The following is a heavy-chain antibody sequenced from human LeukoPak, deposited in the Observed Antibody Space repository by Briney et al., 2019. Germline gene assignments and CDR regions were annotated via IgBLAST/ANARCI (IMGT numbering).Heavy chain of an antibody. Sequence: ASVKVSCKASGYTFTSYDINWVRQATGQGLEWMGWMNPNSGNTGYAQKFQGRVTITRNTSISTAYMELSSLRSEDTAVYYCARGRRHYYGSGSYHAFDIWGQGTMVTVSS. CDR3: ARGRRHYYGSGSYHAFDI. CDR2: MNPNSGNT. D-gene: IGHD3-10*01. J-gene: IGHJ3*02. V-gene: IGHV1-8*03. CDR1: GYTFTSYD.